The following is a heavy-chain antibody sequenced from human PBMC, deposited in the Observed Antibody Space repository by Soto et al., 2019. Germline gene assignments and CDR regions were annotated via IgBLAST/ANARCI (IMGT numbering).Heavy chain of an antibody. J-gene: IGHJ4*02. V-gene: IGHV4-34*01. CDR1: GGSFSGYY. D-gene: IGHD6-13*01. CDR3: ARLRRSSWDYSFDY. CDR2: INHSGST. Sequence: QVQLQQWGAGLLKPSETLSLTCAVYGGSFSGYYWSWIRQPPGKGLEWIGEINHSGSTNYNPSLRSRVTISVDTSKNQFSLKRSSVTAADTAVDYCARLRRSSWDYSFDYWGQGTLVTVSS.